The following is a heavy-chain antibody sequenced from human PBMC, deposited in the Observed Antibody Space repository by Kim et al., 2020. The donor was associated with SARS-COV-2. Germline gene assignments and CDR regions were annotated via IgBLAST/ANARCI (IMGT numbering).Heavy chain of an antibody. CDR3: ATSAALWFGEAVVGYFDY. V-gene: IGHV3-23*01. CDR1: GFTFSSYA. Sequence: GGSLRLSCAASGFTFSSYAMSWVRQAPGKGLEWVSAISGSGGSTYYADSVKGRFTISRDNSKNTLYLQMNSLRAEDTAVYYCATSAALWFGEAVVGYFDYWGQGTLVTVSS. J-gene: IGHJ4*02. CDR2: ISGSGGST. D-gene: IGHD3-10*01.